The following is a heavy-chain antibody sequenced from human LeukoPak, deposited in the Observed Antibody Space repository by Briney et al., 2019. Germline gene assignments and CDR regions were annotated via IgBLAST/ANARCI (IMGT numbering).Heavy chain of an antibody. CDR2: ISDSGGST. CDR1: GFTFSSYA. Sequence: PGGSLRLSRAASGFTFSSYAMNWVRQAPGKGLEWVSSISDSGGSTYYSDSVKGRFTISRDNSKNTLHLQMNSLRAEDTALYYCTKDSVSLPTGWFDPWGQGTLVTVSS. D-gene: IGHD5/OR15-5a*01. V-gene: IGHV3-23*01. CDR3: TKDSVSLPTGWFDP. J-gene: IGHJ5*02.